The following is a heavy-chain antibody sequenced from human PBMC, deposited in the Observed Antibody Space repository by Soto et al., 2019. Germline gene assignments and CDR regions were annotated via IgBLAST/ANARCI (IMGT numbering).Heavy chain of an antibody. J-gene: IGHJ6*03. CDR2: INPNGGVT. V-gene: IGHV1-2*04. CDR1: GDSFNDYY. D-gene: IGHD5-12*01. CDR3: ARESGGATATLDYYYCYMDV. Sequence: QVQLVQSGAEVRKPGASVTVSCRSSGDSFNDYYIHWVRQAPGQGLEWMGWINPNGGVTKYAQKFQGWVSMTSDTSIRTVYMQLSRLRSDDTAVYYCARESGGATATLDYYYCYMDVWGTGTTVTVSS.